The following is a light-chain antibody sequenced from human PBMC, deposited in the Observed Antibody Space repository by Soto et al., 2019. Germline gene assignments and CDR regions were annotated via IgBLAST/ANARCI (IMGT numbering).Light chain of an antibody. V-gene: IGKV3-15*01. CDR3: QQYNDWPLT. CDR2: GAS. CDR1: QSISRT. Sequence: EILMTQSPATLSVSPGEGLTLSCRASQSISRTLAWYQQRPGQAPRLLIYGASSRATGVPARFSGSGSGTEFTLTISSLQSEDFAVYYCQQYNDWPLTFGLGTKVEIK. J-gene: IGKJ4*01.